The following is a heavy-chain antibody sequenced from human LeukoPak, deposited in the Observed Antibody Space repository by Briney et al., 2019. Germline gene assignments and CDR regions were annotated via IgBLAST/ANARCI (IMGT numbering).Heavy chain of an antibody. V-gene: IGHV4-59*13. CDR1: GGSLSSYY. Sequence: SEPLTLTCTVSGGSLSSYYWRWIRQPPGKGLEWIGYIYYSGSTNYNPSLKSRVTISVDTSKNQFSLKLSSVTAADTAVYYCARGSYCCGDCLRFDYRGQGTLVTVSS. J-gene: IGHJ4*02. D-gene: IGHD2-21*02. CDR3: ARGSYCCGDCLRFDY. CDR2: IYYSGST.